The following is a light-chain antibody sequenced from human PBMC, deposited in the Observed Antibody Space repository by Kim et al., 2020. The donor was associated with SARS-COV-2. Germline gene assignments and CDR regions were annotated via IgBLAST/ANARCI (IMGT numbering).Light chain of an antibody. V-gene: IGLV2-11*01. CDR3: SSYATTVV. CDR1: RSDVGDYNL. Sequence: SPGQSVTISCTGNRSDVGDYNLISWYQQHPGKAPKLMIYDVSERPSGVPDRFSGSKSGNTASLTVSGLQAEDEADYYCSSYATTVVFGGGTQLTVL. CDR2: DVS. J-gene: IGLJ2*01.